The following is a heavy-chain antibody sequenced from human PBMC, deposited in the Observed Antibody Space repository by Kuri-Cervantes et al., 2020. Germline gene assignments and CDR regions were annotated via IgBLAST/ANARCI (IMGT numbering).Heavy chain of an antibody. CDR3: ARLKVVVAASYYYYYGMDV. Sequence: ASVKVSCKASGYTFTTYDINWVRQATGQGLEWMGYMNPNTGNTGYAQKFQGRVTMTRDTSISTAYMELSSLRSEDTAVYYCARLKVVVAASYYYYYGMDVWGQGTTVTVSS. CDR2: MNPNTGNT. CDR1: GYTFTTYD. J-gene: IGHJ6*02. V-gene: IGHV1-8*01. D-gene: IGHD2-15*01.